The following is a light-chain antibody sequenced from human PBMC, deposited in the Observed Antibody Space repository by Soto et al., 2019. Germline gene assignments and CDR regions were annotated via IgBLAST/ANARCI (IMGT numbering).Light chain of an antibody. CDR1: SSNIGSNT. CDR3: AACDDSLNGYV. Sequence: QSVLTQPPSASGTPGQRVTISCSGSSSNIGSNTVNWYQQLPGTAPKLLIYSNNHRPSGVPDRFSGSKSGTSASLAISGLQSDDEADYYCAACDDSLNGYVFGTGTKLTVL. J-gene: IGLJ1*01. V-gene: IGLV1-44*01. CDR2: SNN.